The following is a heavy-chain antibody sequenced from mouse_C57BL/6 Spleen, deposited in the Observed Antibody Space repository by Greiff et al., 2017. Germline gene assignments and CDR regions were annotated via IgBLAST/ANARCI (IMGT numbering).Heavy chain of an antibody. J-gene: IGHJ4*01. CDR3: ARNYSNNEAHYYAMDY. CDR2: ISGGGGNT. V-gene: IGHV5-9*04. Sequence: EVQLVESGGGLVKPGGSLKLSCAASGFTFSSYTMSWVRQTPEKRLEWVATISGGGGNTYYPDSVKGRFTITRDNAKNTLYLRMSSMRSEDTAVYYCARNYSNNEAHYYAMDYWGQGTSVTVSS. CDR1: GFTFSSYT. D-gene: IGHD2-5*01.